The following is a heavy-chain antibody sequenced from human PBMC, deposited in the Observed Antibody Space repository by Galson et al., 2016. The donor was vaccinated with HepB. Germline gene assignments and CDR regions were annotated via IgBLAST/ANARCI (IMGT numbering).Heavy chain of an antibody. CDR3: ARQGWGTTNCHTVDS. V-gene: IGHV5-51*01. D-gene: IGHD2/OR15-2a*01. J-gene: IGHJ4*02. CDR1: GYTFTNNW. CDR2: INPATSEI. Sequence: QSGAEVKKPGESLRISCKGSGYTFTNNWIGWVRQMPGKGLEWMGIINPATSEIRYSPSLQGQVTISVDKSINTAYLQWSSLKASDTAVYYCARQGWGTTNCHTVDSWGQGALLTVSS.